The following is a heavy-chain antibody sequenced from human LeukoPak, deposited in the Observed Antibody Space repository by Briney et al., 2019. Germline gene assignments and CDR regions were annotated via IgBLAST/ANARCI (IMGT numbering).Heavy chain of an antibody. Sequence: ASVTVSCRTSGYTFINYRIHWVRQAPGQGLEWMGIINPSGGGTSYAQKFQGRVTMTRDTSTSTLYMELSSLRSEDTAVYYCARDLGAIFGVVITDYYYYGMDVWGQGTTVTVSS. CDR2: INPSGGGT. CDR3: ARDLGAIFGVVITDYYYYGMDV. CDR1: GYTFINYR. D-gene: IGHD3-3*01. J-gene: IGHJ6*02. V-gene: IGHV1-46*01.